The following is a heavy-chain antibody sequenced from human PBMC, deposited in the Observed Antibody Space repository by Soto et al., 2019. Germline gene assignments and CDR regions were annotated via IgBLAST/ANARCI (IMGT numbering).Heavy chain of an antibody. Sequence: QVQLQQWGAGLLKPSETLSLTCAVYGGSFSGYYWSWIRQPPGKGLEWIGEINHSGSTNYNPSLKSRVTISVDTSKNQVSLKLSSVTAADTAVYYCARGLGAVAAKRYYYYMDVWGKGTTVTVSS. V-gene: IGHV4-34*01. J-gene: IGHJ6*03. CDR3: ARGLGAVAAKRYYYYMDV. CDR2: INHSGST. D-gene: IGHD6-19*01. CDR1: GGSFSGYY.